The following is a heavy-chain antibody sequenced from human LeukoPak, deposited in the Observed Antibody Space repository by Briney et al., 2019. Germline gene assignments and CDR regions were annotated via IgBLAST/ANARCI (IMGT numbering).Heavy chain of an antibody. V-gene: IGHV3-23*01. CDR2: ISESGGST. CDR1: GFTFSSHV. J-gene: IGHJ4*02. D-gene: IGHD6-19*01. CDR3: ARALGSGPGGHFDN. Sequence: QPGGSLRLSCAASGFTFSSHVMSWVRQAPGKGLEWVSAISESGGSTYYSESVKGRFTISRDDAKNSLYLQMNSLRVEDTAVYFCARALGSGPGGHFDNWGQGTLVTVSS.